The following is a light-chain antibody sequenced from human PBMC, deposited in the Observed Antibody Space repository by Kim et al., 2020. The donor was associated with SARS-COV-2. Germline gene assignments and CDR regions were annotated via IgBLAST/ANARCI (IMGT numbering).Light chain of an antibody. CDR3: SSFTSSNTWV. V-gene: IGLV2-14*03. CDR2: DVT. Sequence: QSALTQPASVSGSPGQSITISCTGTSSDVGAYNYVSWYQQHPGKAPKLMIYDVTKRPSGVSNRFSGSKSGDTASLTISGLQAEDEADYYCSSFTSSNTWVFGGGTKVTVL. J-gene: IGLJ3*02. CDR1: SSDVGAYNY.